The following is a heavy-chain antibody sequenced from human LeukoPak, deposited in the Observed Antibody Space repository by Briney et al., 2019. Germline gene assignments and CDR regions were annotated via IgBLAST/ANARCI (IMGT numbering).Heavy chain of an antibody. CDR2: ISSTSSAI. Sequence: GGSLRLSCAASGFTFSSFSMNWVRQAPGKGLEWLSYISSTSSAIYYADSVKGRFTISRDNAKNTLYLQMNSLRAEDTAVYFCAKRGVVIRVILVGFHKQAYYFDSWGQGALVTVSS. D-gene: IGHD3-10*01. V-gene: IGHV3-48*01. CDR3: AKRGVVIRVILVGFHKQAYYFDS. CDR1: GFTFSSFS. J-gene: IGHJ4*02.